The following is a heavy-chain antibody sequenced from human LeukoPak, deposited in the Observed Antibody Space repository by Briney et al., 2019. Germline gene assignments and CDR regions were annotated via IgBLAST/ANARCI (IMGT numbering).Heavy chain of an antibody. J-gene: IGHJ4*02. V-gene: IGHV3-23*01. CDR1: VFTFEDYA. CDR3: AKYHGGGDNSLDY. D-gene: IGHD2-21*01. CDR2: ISGSAFTT. Sequence: GGSLRLSCAVSVFTFEDYAMTWVRQAPGKGLEWVSAISGSAFTTYYADSVRGRFTVSRDNSKNTLYLQVNSLRVEDTALYYCAKYHGGGDNSLDYWGQGTLVTVSS.